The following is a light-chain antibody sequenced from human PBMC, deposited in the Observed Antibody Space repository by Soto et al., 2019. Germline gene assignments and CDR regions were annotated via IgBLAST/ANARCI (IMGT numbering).Light chain of an antibody. J-gene: IGKJ1*01. CDR3: QQYSTYPWT. CDR1: QSISSW. V-gene: IGKV1-5*01. CDR2: DAS. Sequence: DIQMTQSPSTLSASVGDRVTITCRASQSISSWLAWYQQKPGKAPKVLIFDASSLESGVPSRFSGCGSATEFTLTISSXQPDDFATYYCQQYSTYPWTFGQGTKVDIK.